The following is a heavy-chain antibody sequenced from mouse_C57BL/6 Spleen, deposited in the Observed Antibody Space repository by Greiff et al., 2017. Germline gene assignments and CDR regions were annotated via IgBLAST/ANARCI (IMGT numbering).Heavy chain of an antibody. J-gene: IGHJ2*01. CDR2: INPNNGGT. CDR3: ASDYYYSSSPNYFDY. CDR1: GYTFTDYY. Sequence: EVQLQQSGPELVKPGASVKISCKASGYTFTDYYMNWVKQSHGKSLEWIGDINPNNGGTSYNQKFKGKATLTVDKSSSTAYMGLRSLTSEDSAVYDCASDYYYSSSPNYFDYWGQGTTLTVSS. V-gene: IGHV1-26*01. D-gene: IGHD1-1*01.